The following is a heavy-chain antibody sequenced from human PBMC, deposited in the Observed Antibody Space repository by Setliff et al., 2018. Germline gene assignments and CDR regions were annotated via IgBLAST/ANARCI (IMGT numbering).Heavy chain of an antibody. CDR3: ARAGPTVTFFRVLVISWWDP. V-gene: IGHV4-34*01. D-gene: IGHD3-3*01. J-gene: IGHJ5*02. CDR2: INHSGST. Sequence: TSETLSLTCAVYGGSFSGYYWSWIRQPPGKGLEWIGEINHSGSTNYNPSLGSRATISFDSSKIELSLKLASVTAADTATYYCARAGPTVTFFRVLVISWWDPWGQGSLVTVSS. CDR1: GGSFSGYY.